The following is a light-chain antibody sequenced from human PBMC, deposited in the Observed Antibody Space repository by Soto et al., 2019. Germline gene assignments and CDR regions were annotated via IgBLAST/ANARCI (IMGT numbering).Light chain of an antibody. CDR1: QSVSNMY. Sequence: EVVLTQYTDTLSLSLGERATLSCRASQSVSNMYLAWYQQKPGQAPRLLIYGASSRATGIPDRFSGSGSGTDFTLTISRLEPEDFAVYYCQQYGSSITFGQGTRLEIK. V-gene: IGKV3-20*01. J-gene: IGKJ5*01. CDR3: QQYGSSIT. CDR2: GAS.